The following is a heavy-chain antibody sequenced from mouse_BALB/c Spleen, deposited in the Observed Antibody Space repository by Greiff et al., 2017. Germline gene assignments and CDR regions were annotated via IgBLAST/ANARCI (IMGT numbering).Heavy chain of an antibody. Sequence: EVKRVESGGGLVQPGGSRKLSCAASGFTFSSFGMHWVRQAPEKGLEWVAYISSGSSTIYYADTVKGRFTISRDNPKNTLFLQMTSLRSEDTAMYYCARSYEGFAYWGQGTLVTVSA. V-gene: IGHV5-17*02. J-gene: IGHJ3*01. D-gene: IGHD1-1*01. CDR3: ARSYEGFAY. CDR2: ISSGSSTI. CDR1: GFTFSSFG.